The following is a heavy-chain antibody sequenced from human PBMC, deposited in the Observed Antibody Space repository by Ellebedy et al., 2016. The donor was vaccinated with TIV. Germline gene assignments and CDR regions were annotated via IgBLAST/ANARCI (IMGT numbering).Heavy chain of an antibody. CDR1: GGTLSTYT. CDR3: ARAGGFIAHYFDY. D-gene: IGHD4-23*01. Sequence: SVKVSXXASGGTLSTYTVSWVRQAPGQGLEWMGGIIPIFGTANYAQKFQGRVTITADESTSTAYMELSSLRSEDTAVYYCARAGGFIAHYFDYWGQGTLVTVSS. CDR2: IIPIFGTA. J-gene: IGHJ4*02. V-gene: IGHV1-69*13.